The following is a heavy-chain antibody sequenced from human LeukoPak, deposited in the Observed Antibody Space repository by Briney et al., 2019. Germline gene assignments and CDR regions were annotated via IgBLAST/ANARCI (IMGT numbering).Heavy chain of an antibody. CDR1: GFTFSSYS. D-gene: IGHD3-22*01. Sequence: GGSLRRYCAASGFTFSSYSMNWVRQALGKGQEWVPSISSSISYIYYADSVKGRFTISRDNAKNSLYLQMNSLRAEDTAVYYCASSGYCACLDYWGQGTLVTVSS. CDR3: ASSGYCACLDY. J-gene: IGHJ4*02. V-gene: IGHV3-21*01. CDR2: ISSSISYI.